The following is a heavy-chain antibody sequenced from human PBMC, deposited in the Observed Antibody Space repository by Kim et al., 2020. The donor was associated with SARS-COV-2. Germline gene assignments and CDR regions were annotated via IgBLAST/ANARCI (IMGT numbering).Heavy chain of an antibody. CDR3: ARDMDYYDFWSGFPTSGY. J-gene: IGHJ4*02. Sequence: GGSLRLSCAASGFTFSSYSMNWVRQAPGKGLEWVSSISSSSSYIYYADSVKGRFTISRDNAKNSLYLQMNSLRAEDTAVYYCARDMDYYDFWSGFPTSGYWGQGTLVTVSS. D-gene: IGHD3-3*01. V-gene: IGHV3-21*01. CDR2: ISSSSSYI. CDR1: GFTFSSYS.